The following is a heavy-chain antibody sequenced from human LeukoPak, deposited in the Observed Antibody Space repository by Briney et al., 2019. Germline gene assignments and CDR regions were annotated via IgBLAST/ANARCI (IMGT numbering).Heavy chain of an antibody. Sequence: GGSLRLSCAASGLTVSSSHMTWVRQAPRKGGEWGSIIKRGSNTYYADSGKGRFAISRENSKNKIYLQMNSLRIEDTAVYYCVNLPGGGQWGQGTLVTVSS. V-gene: IGHV3-66*02. CDR1: GLTVSSSH. D-gene: IGHD7-27*01. CDR3: VNLPGGGQ. J-gene: IGHJ4*02. CDR2: IKRGSNT.